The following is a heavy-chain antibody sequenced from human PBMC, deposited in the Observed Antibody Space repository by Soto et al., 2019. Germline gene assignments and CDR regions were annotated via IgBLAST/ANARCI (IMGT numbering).Heavy chain of an antibody. CDR2: INSNSGAT. CDR1: GYSFAGFY. CDR3: AIIMPHSDSFHI. V-gene: IGHV1-2*04. D-gene: IGHD2-2*01. J-gene: IGHJ3*02. Sequence: ASVKVSCKAAGYSFAGFYIHWMRQAPGQGLEWVGSINSNSGATTYAQKFQDSVAMTRDTSVSTAYMDLNRLTSDDTAIYYCAIIMPHSDSFHICGPGTLGTVSS.